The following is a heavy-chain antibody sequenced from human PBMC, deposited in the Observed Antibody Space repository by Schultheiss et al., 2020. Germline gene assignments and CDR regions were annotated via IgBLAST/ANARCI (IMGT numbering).Heavy chain of an antibody. CDR3: ARDRGWKNFDY. Sequence: AATLSLTCTVSGGSISSYYWSWIRQPPGNGLEWIGSIYYSGSTYYNPSLKSRVTISVDTSKNQFSLKLSSVTAADTAVYYCARDRGWKNFDYWGQGTLVTVSS. J-gene: IGHJ4*02. D-gene: IGHD1-1*01. CDR2: IYYSGST. CDR1: GGSISSYY. V-gene: IGHV4-39*07.